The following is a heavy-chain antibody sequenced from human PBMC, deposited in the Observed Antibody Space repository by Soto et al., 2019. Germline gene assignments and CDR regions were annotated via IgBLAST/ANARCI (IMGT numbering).Heavy chain of an antibody. D-gene: IGHD5-12*01. CDR2: IWYDGSNK. V-gene: IGHV3-33*01. J-gene: IGHJ3*02. CDR3: ARGEMATITPAAFDI. CDR1: GFTFSSYG. Sequence: GGSLRLSCAASGFTFSSYGMHWVRQAPGKGLEWGAVIWYDGSNKYYADSVKGRFTNTRDNSKNTLYLQMNSLRAEDTAVYYCARGEMATITPAAFDIWGQGTMVTVSS.